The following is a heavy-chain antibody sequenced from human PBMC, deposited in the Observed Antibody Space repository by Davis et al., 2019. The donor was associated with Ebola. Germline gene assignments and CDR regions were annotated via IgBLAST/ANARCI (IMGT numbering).Heavy chain of an antibody. V-gene: IGHV1-69*13. Sequence: AASVKVSCKASGGTFNTYTFTWVRQAPGQGLEWMGGIIPILGTVNYAQKFQGRVTITADESTSTAYMELNSLRAEDTAVYYCARTHSGSYPLTDYLGQGTLVTVSS. D-gene: IGHD1-26*01. CDR3: ARTHSGSYPLTDY. CDR1: GGTFNTYT. J-gene: IGHJ4*02. CDR2: IIPILGTV.